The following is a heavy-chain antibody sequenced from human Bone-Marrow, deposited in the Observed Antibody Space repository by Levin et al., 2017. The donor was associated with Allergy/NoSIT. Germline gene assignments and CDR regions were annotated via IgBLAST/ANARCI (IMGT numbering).Heavy chain of an antibody. J-gene: IGHJ2*01. CDR1: GFTFSNAW. CDR2: IKSKTDGGTT. CDR3: TTDQYCGGDCRSYWYFDL. V-gene: IGHV3-15*01. Sequence: GESLKISCAASGFTFSNAWMSWVRQAPGKGLEWVGRIKSKTDGGTTDYAAPVKGRFTISRDDSKNTLYLQMNSLKTEDTAVYYCTTDQYCGGDCRSYWYFDLWGRGTLVTVSS. D-gene: IGHD2-21*02.